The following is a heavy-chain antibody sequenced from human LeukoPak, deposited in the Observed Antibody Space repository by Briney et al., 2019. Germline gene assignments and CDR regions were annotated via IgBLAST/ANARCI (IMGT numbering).Heavy chain of an antibody. D-gene: IGHD6-19*01. Sequence: SETLSLTCTVSGGSVSSGSYYWSWIRQPPGKGLEWIVYIYYSGSTNYNPPLKSRVTISVDTSKNQFSLKLSSVTAADTAVYYCARGISSGWSRAVGYWGQGALVTVSS. V-gene: IGHV4-61*01. CDR3: ARGISSGWSRAVGY. CDR1: GGSVSSGSYY. J-gene: IGHJ4*02. CDR2: IYYSGST.